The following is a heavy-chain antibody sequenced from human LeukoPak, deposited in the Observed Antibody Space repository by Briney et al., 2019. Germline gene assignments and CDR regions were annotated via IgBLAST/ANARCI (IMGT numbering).Heavy chain of an antibody. Sequence: PGGSLRLSCGASGDTFISYWMIWVRQAPGKGLEWVANIKQDGSEKYYVGSVKGRFTISRDNAKNSLYLQMNSLRAEDTPVYYCARDPGNFSNYETHYFMDVWGKGTTVTVSS. D-gene: IGHD4-11*01. CDR1: GDTFISYW. V-gene: IGHV3-7*01. CDR3: ARDPGNFSNYETHYFMDV. CDR2: IKQDGSEK. J-gene: IGHJ6*03.